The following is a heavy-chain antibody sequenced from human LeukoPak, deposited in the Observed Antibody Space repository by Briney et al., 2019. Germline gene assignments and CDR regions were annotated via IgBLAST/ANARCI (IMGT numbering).Heavy chain of an antibody. V-gene: IGHV3-21*01. CDR3: ARDKDDILTGYYSPHFDY. CDR1: GFTFSSYS. Sequence: GGSLRLSCAASGFTFSSYSMNWVRQAPGKGLEWVSSISSSSSYIYYADSVKGRFAISRDNAKNSLYLQMNSLRAEDTAVYYCARDKDDILTGYYSPHFDYWGQGTLATVSS. D-gene: IGHD3-9*01. CDR2: ISSSSSYI. J-gene: IGHJ4*02.